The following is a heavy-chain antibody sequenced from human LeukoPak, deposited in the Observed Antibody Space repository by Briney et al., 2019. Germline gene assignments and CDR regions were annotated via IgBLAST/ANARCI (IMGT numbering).Heavy chain of an antibody. J-gene: IGHJ4*02. CDR1: GYTFTGYY. Sequence: ASVKVSCKASGYTFTGYYMHWVRQAPGQGLEWMGWINPNSGGTNYAQKFQGRVTMTRDTSISTAYMELSRLRSDDTAVYYCARDLSVDTAMDYWGQGTPVTVSS. CDR2: INPNSGGT. V-gene: IGHV1-2*02. CDR3: ARDLSVDTAMDY. D-gene: IGHD5-18*01.